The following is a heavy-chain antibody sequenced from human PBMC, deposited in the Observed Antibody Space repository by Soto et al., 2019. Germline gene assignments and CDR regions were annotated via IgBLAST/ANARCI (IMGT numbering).Heavy chain of an antibody. CDR3: ASKSGHSSGWSCTAALYSFYYDMDV. J-gene: IGHJ6*02. CDR1: GGTFSSYA. D-gene: IGHD6-19*01. CDR2: IIPIFGTA. V-gene: IGHV1-69*13. Sequence: SVKVSCKASGGTFSSYAISWVRQAPGQGLEWMGGIIPIFGTANYAQKFQGRVTITADESTSTAYMELSSLRSEDTAVYYCASKSGHSSGWSCTAALYSFYYDMDVWGQGATVTVSS.